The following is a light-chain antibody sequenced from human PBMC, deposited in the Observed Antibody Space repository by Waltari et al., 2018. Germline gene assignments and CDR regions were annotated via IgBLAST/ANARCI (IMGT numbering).Light chain of an antibody. CDR2: QDD. J-gene: IGLJ1*01. V-gene: IGLV3-1*01. Sequence: ELLQPPSVSVSPGQTAIITCSGQHLEEQYVSWYQQKSGQSPILVMYQDDERPSGIPERFSGSNSGNTATLTISVAQPMDEADYYCQTWDTRNYVFGGGTKVTVL. CDR3: QTWDTRNYV. CDR1: HLEEQY.